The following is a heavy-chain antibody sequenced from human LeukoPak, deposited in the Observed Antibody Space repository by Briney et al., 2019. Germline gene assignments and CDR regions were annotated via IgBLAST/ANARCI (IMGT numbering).Heavy chain of an antibody. CDR1: GFTFSSYG. D-gene: IGHD3-22*01. Sequence: GGSLRLSCAASGFTFSSYGMSWVRQAPGKGLEWVSAISGSGGSTYYADSVKGRFTISRDNSKNTLYLQMNSLRAEDTAVYYCAKDYYDSSGYYFMYYYYYMDVWGKGTTVTISS. V-gene: IGHV3-23*01. CDR2: ISGSGGST. CDR3: AKDYYDSSGYYFMYYYYYMDV. J-gene: IGHJ6*03.